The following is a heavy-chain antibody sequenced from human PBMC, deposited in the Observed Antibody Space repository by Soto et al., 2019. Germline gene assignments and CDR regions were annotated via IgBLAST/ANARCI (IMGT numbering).Heavy chain of an antibody. CDR3: ATHTVPTDY. V-gene: IGHV3-21*01. CDR2: ISSSSSYI. CDR1: GFTFSTYD. D-gene: IGHD4-4*01. Sequence: KPGGSLRLSCAASGFTFSTYDMNWVRQAPGKGLEWVSFISSSSSYIYYAASVKGRFTISRDNAKNSLFLQMNSLRAEDTAVYYCATHTVPTDYWGQGTLVTVS. J-gene: IGHJ4*02.